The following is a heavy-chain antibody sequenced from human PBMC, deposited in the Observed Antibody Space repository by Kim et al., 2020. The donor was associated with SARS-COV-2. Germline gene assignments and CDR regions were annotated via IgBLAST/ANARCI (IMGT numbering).Heavy chain of an antibody. Sequence: KFQGRVTITADESTSTAYMELSSLRSEDTAVYYCASRAAIEGAYYYGMDVWGQGTTVTVSS. CDR3: ASRAAIEGAYYYGMDV. D-gene: IGHD2-2*01. V-gene: IGHV1-69*01. J-gene: IGHJ6*02.